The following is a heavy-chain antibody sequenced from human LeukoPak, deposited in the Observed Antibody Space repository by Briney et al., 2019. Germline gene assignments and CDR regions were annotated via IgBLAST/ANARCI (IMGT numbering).Heavy chain of an antibody. CDR2: MNPNSGNT. Sequence: ASVKVSCKASGYTFTSYYMHWVRQAPGQGLEWMGWMNPNSGNTGYAQKFQGRVTITRTTSISTAYMELSSLRSEATAVYYCTRGPWYYDSSDYYSLFDYWGQGTLVTVSS. J-gene: IGHJ4*02. V-gene: IGHV1-8*03. CDR3: TRGPWYYDSSDYYSLFDY. D-gene: IGHD3-22*01. CDR1: GYTFTSYY.